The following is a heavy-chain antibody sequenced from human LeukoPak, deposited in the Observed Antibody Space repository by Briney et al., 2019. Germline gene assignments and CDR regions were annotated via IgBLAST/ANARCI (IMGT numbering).Heavy chain of an antibody. V-gene: IGHV1-69*13. CDR1: GYTFTSYG. CDR3: ASLRLGYFDY. Sequence: ASVKVSCKASGYTFTSYGISWVRQAPGQGLEWMGGIIPIFGTANYAQKFQGRVTITADESTSTAYMELSSLRSEDTAVYYCASLRLGYFDYWGQGTLVTVSS. CDR2: IIPIFGTA. J-gene: IGHJ4*02. D-gene: IGHD3-16*01.